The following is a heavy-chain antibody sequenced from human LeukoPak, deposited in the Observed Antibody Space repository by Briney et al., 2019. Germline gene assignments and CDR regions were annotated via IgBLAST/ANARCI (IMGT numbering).Heavy chain of an antibody. Sequence: GGSLRLSCAASGFTFDDYAMHWVRQAPGKGLEWASGINWNSGSIGYADSVKGRFTISRDNAKNSLYLQMNSLRAEDTALYYCAKGRGYSYGYLADYWGQGTLVTVSS. CDR1: GFTFDDYA. CDR3: AKGRGYSYGYLADY. J-gene: IGHJ4*02. D-gene: IGHD5-18*01. CDR2: INWNSGSI. V-gene: IGHV3-9*01.